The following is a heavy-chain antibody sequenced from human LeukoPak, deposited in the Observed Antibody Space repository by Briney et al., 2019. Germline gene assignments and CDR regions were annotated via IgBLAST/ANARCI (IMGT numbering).Heavy chain of an antibody. CDR2: YDGNGPNT. V-gene: IGHV3-23*01. CDR3: ARVSPYSSGWYYFDY. CDR1: GFTFSSFA. Sequence: GGSLRLSCAASGFTFSSFAMTWVRQAPGKGLEWVSGYDGNGPNTYYADSVKGRWTISRENAKNSLYLQMNSLRAGDTAVYYCARVSPYSSGWYYFDYWGQGTLVTVSS. D-gene: IGHD6-19*01. J-gene: IGHJ4*02.